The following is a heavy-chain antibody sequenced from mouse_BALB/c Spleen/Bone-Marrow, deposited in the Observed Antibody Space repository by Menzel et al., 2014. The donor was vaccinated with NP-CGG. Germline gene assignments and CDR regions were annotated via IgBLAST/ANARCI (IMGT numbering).Heavy chain of an antibody. Sequence: QVQLKESGPGLVQPSQSLSITCTVSGFSLTSYGVHWVRQSPGKGLEWLGVIWSGGSTGYNAAFISRLSISKDNSKSQVFLKMNSLQANDTAIYYCARNLLLLRAMDYWGQGTSVTVSS. V-gene: IGHV2-2*02. J-gene: IGHJ4*01. CDR2: IWSGGST. CDR1: GFSLTSYG. CDR3: ARNLLLLRAMDY. D-gene: IGHD1-1*01.